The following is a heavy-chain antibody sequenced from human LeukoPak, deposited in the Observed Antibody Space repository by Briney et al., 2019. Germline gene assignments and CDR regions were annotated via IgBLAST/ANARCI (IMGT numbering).Heavy chain of an antibody. CDR2: INSDGSST. CDR1: GFTFSSYW. CDR3: ARVVGSSGWYRLDY. V-gene: IGHV3-74*01. D-gene: IGHD6-19*01. J-gene: IGHJ4*02. Sequence: HPGGSLSLSCEASGFTFSSYWMHWVRQAPWKGLVWVSRINSDGSSTNYADSVKGRFTISRDNAKNTLYLQMNSLRAEDTAVYYCARVVGSSGWYRLDYWGQGTLVTVSS.